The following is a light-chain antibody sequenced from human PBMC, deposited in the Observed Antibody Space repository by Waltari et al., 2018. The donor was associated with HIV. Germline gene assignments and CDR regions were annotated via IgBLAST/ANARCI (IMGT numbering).Light chain of an antibody. J-gene: IGKJ2*01. V-gene: IGKV1-13*02. CDR1: QGISSA. CDR2: EAS. Sequence: AIQLPQSPSSLSASVGDRVTITCRASQGISSALAWYQQKPGKAPKLLIYEASSLESGVPSRFSGSGSGTDFTLTISSLQPADFATYYCQHFNSYPHTFGQGTKLEIK. CDR3: QHFNSYPHT.